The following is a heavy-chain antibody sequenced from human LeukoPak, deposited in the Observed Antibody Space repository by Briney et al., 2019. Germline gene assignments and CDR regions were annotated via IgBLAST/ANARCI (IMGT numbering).Heavy chain of an antibody. V-gene: IGHV1-2*02. D-gene: IGHD2-15*01. CDR1: GYTFTVYY. CDR2: INPNSGGT. Sequence: GASVKVSCKASGYTFTVYYMHWVRQAPGQGLEWMGWINPNSGGTNYAQKFQGRVTMTRDTSISTAYMELSRLRSDDTAVYYCARVPRVAATFWFDPWGQGTLVTVSS. CDR3: ARVPRVAATFWFDP. J-gene: IGHJ5*02.